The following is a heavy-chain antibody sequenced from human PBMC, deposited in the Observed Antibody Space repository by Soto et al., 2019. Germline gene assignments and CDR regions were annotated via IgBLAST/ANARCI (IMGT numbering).Heavy chain of an antibody. CDR2: INHSGST. D-gene: IGHD2-2*01. Sequence: PSETLSLTCAVYGGSFSGYYWSWIRQPPGKGLEWIGEINHSGSTNYNPSLKSRVTISVDTSKNQFSLKLSSVTAADTAVYYCATIVPAATRAYYYYYYMDVWGKGTTVTVSS. CDR3: ATIVPAATRAYYYYYYMDV. V-gene: IGHV4-34*01. J-gene: IGHJ6*03. CDR1: GGSFSGYY.